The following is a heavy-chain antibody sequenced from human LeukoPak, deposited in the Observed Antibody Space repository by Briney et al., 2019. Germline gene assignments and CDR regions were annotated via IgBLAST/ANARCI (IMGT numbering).Heavy chain of an antibody. CDR3: ATLKGRLDV. V-gene: IGHV3-48*04. D-gene: IGHD3-3*01. J-gene: IGHJ6*02. CDR2: ISSSSSTI. Sequence: GGSLRLSCAASGFTFSSYSMNWVRQAPGKGLEWVSYISSSSSTIYYADSVKGRFTISRDNAKNSLYLQMNSLRAEDTAVYYCATLKGRLDVWGQGTTVTVSS. CDR1: GFTFSSYS.